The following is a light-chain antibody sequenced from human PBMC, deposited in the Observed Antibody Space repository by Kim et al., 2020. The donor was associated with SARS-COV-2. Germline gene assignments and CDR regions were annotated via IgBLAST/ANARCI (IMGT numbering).Light chain of an antibody. J-gene: IGLJ3*02. CDR1: SSDVGGYNY. CDR3: SSYTSSSTWV. V-gene: IGLV2-14*04. CDR2: DVS. Sequence: GQSITSSWTGTSSDVGGYNYVSWYQQHPGKAPKLMIYDVSKRPSGVSNRFSGSKSGNTASLTISGLQAEDEADYYCSSYTSSSTWVFGGGTQLTVL.